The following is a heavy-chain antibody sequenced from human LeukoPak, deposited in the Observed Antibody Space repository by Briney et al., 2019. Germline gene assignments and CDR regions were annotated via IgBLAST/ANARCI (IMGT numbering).Heavy chain of an antibody. V-gene: IGHV4-61*02. Sequence: SETLSLTCTVSGGSISSSSYYWNWIRQPAGKGLEWLGRIYASGNTNYNPSLKGRVTISADTSKNQFSLKLSSVTAADTAVYYCARAVLAGASRFDYWGQGTLVTVSS. CDR3: ARAVLAGASRFDY. J-gene: IGHJ4*02. CDR1: GGSISSSSYY. CDR2: IYASGNT. D-gene: IGHD1-26*01.